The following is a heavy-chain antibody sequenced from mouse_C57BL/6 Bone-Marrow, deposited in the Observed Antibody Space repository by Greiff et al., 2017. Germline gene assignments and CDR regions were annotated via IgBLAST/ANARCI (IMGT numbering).Heavy chain of an antibody. CDR1: GYTFTSYW. CDR2: IDPSDSYT. V-gene: IGHV1-50*01. J-gene: IGHJ4*01. CDR3: ARYYYGSSEVYAMDY. D-gene: IGHD1-1*01. Sequence: QVQLQQPGAELVKPGASVKLSCKASGYTFTSYWMQWVKQRPGQGLEWIGEIDPSDSYTNYNQKFKGKATLTVDTSASTAYMQLSSLTSEDAAVYYCARYYYGSSEVYAMDYWGQGTSVTVSS.